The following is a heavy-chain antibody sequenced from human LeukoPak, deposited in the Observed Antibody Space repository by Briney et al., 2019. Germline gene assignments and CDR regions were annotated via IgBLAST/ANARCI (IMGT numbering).Heavy chain of an antibody. Sequence: GGSLRLSCVVSGITLSNYAMSWVRQAPGKGLEWVSGISESGGSTKYADSVKGRFTISRDNSLNTVYLQMNSLRAEDTAVYFCAKRGIVFRGVLIIGFHKEAYYFDYWGQGILVTVSS. CDR1: GITLSNYA. V-gene: IGHV3-23*01. CDR2: ISESGGST. D-gene: IGHD3-10*01. CDR3: AKRGIVFRGVLIIGFHKEAYYFDY. J-gene: IGHJ4*02.